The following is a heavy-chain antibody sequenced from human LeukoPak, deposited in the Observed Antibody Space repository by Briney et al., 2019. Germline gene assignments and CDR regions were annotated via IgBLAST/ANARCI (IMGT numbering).Heavy chain of an antibody. CDR3: ARAPDTGIVSPFDY. CDR2: IYYSGST. Sequence: SHTLSLTCTLYGGSISRGDYYWSWIRQPPGKGLEWIGYIYYSGSTYYNPSLKSRVTISVDTSKNQFSLKLSSVTAADTAVYYCARAPDTGIVSPFDYWGQGTLVTVSS. CDR1: GGSISRGDYY. V-gene: IGHV4-30-4*01. D-gene: IGHD5-18*01. J-gene: IGHJ4*02.